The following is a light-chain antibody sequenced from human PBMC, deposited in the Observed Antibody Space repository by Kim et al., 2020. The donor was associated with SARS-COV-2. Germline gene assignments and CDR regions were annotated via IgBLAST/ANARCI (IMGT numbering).Light chain of an antibody. CDR1: SGHSNYA. CDR3: QAWGTAINWV. V-gene: IGLV4-69*01. Sequence: QPVLTQSPSASASLGASVKLTCTLSSGHSNYAIAWHQQQPEKGPRYLMKVNIDGSHSKGDGIPDRFSGSSSGTERYLTISSLQSEDEADYYCQAWGTAINWVFGGGTQLTVL. CDR2: VNIDGSH. J-gene: IGLJ3*02.